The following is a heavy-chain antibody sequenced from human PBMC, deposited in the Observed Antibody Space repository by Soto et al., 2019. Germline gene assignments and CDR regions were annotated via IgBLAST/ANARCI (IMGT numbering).Heavy chain of an antibody. CDR1: GGSISSYC. V-gene: IGHV4-59*04. CDR2: ISHLENT. CDR3: GNGGGYDSLDY. D-gene: IGHD5-12*01. J-gene: IGHJ4*02. Sequence: PSETLSLTCNVSGGSISSYCWSWIRQSPGKGLERIGYISHLENTYFHPSFKSRLTMSIDRTRNHFSLKLSSVTAADISVYYCGNGGGYDSLDYWGRGVLDTVS.